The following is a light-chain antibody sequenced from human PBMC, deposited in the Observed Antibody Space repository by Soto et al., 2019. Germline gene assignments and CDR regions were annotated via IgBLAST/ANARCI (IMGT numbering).Light chain of an antibody. J-gene: IGKJ1*01. CDR1: QSVSSNQ. CDR3: QQYGGSPGT. V-gene: IGKV3-20*01. Sequence: EFVLTQSPGTLSLSPGERATLSCRTSQSVSSNQLAWYQQKPGQAPRLLIYGASSRTTGIPYRFSGSGSGTNFTLTISRLETEDFAVYYCQQYGGSPGTFGQGTKVEIK. CDR2: GAS.